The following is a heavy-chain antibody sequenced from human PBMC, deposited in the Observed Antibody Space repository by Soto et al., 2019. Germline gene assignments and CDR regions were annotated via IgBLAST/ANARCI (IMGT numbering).Heavy chain of an antibody. CDR1: GFTFNRYG. CDR3: ATGRSTRFDP. CDR2: ISFDGTAK. Sequence: PGGSLRLSCVASGFTFNRYGMHWVRQAPGKGLEWVAEISFDGTAKYYAESVKGRFTVSRDNGNNALHLEMNSLGAKDTAVYFCATGRSTRFDPWGQGTLVTVS. J-gene: IGHJ5*02. V-gene: IGHV3-30*03. D-gene: IGHD1-1*01.